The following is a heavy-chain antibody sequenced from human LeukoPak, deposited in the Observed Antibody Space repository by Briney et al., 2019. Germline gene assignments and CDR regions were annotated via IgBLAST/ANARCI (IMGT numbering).Heavy chain of an antibody. V-gene: IGHV4-59*11. CDR3: ASVDDEGYSDS. D-gene: IGHD3-22*01. CDR1: GGSISGHF. CDR2: IHYTGST. J-gene: IGHJ4*02. Sequence: MASETLSLTCIVSGGSISGHFWSWIRRPPGKGLEWIGYIHYTGSTKYNPSLKSRLTISVDTSKNQFSLKLSSVTAADTAVYYCASVDDEGYSDSWGQGTLVTVSS.